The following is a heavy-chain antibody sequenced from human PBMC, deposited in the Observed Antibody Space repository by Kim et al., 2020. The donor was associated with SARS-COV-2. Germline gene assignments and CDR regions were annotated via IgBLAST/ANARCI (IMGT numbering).Heavy chain of an antibody. V-gene: IGHV4-39*01. D-gene: IGHD3-22*01. J-gene: IGHJ4*02. CDR3: ARRGYYDSSGYIAY. Sequence: SETLSLTCTVSGGSISSSSYYWGWIRQPPGKGLEWIGSIYYSGSTYYNPSLKSRVTISVDTSKNQFSLKLSSVTATDTAVYYCARRGYYDSSGYIAYWGQGTLVTVSS. CDR1: GGSISSSSYY. CDR2: IYYSGST.